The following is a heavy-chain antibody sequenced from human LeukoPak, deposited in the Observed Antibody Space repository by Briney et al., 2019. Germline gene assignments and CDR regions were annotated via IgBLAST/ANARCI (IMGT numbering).Heavy chain of an antibody. CDR2: INHSGST. D-gene: IGHD6-13*01. CDR1: GGSFSGCS. J-gene: IGHJ4*02. Sequence: SETLSLTCAAYGGSFSGCSWSWIRQPPGKGLEWIGEINHSGSTNDNPSLRSRVIVSVDTSKNQFSLKLSSVTAADTAVYYCARGGYTSSFDYWGQGTLVTVSS. V-gene: IGHV4-34*01. CDR3: ARGGYTSSFDY.